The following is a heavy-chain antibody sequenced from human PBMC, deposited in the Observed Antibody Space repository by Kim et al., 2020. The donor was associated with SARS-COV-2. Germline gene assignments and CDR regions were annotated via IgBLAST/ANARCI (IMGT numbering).Heavy chain of an antibody. V-gene: IGHV3-33*01. J-gene: IGHJ6*02. CDR1: GFTFSSYG. CDR2: IWYDGSNK. CDR3: ARDMSYYYGMDV. D-gene: IGHD3-16*01. Sequence: GGSLRLSCAASGFTFSSYGMHWVRQAPGKGLEWVAVIWYDGSNKYYADSVKGRFTISRDNSKNTLYLQMNSVRAEDTAVYYCARDMSYYYGMDVWGQGTTVTVSS.